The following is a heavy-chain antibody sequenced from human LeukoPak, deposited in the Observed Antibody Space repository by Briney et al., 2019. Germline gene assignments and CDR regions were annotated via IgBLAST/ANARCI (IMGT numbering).Heavy chain of an antibody. J-gene: IGHJ4*02. CDR3: ARNSAYYYDSSAN. CDR2: IYYSGST. D-gene: IGHD3-22*01. CDR1: GGSISTSSYY. V-gene: IGHV4-39*01. Sequence: SETLSLTCTVSGGSISTSSYYWGWIRQPPGKGLEWIGSIYYSGSTYYNPSLKSRVTISVDTSKNQFSLKLSSVTAADTAVYYCARNSAYYYDSSANWGQGTLVTVSS.